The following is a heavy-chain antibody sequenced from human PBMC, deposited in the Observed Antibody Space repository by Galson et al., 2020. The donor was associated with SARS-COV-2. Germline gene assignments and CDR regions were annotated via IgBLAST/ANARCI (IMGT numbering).Heavy chain of an antibody. D-gene: IGHD1-26*01. CDR1: GFTFSSYA. CDR2: ISGSGGST. V-gene: IGHV3-23*01. CDR3: ATQGRGWERRLSISYWYFDI. J-gene: IGHJ2*01. Sequence: GGSLRLSCAASGFTFSSYAMSWVRQAPGKGLEWVSAISGSGGSTYYAEYVKGRFTISRDNSKNTLYLQMNSLRAADTSVYYCATQGRGWERRLSISYWYFDIWGRCTLVTVSS.